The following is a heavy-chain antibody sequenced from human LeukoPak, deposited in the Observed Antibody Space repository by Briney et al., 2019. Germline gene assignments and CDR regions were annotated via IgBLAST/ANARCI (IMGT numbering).Heavy chain of an antibody. CDR1: GYTFTSYY. J-gene: IGHJ4*02. Sequence: ASVKVSCKASGYTFTSYYMHWVRQAPGQGLEWMGIINPSGGSTSYAPKFQGRVTMTRDMSTSTVYMELSSLRSEDTAVYYCTTIPPPTGDPGPFDYWGQGTLVTVSS. CDR3: TTIPPPTGDPGPFDY. D-gene: IGHD3-16*01. V-gene: IGHV1-46*01. CDR2: INPSGGST.